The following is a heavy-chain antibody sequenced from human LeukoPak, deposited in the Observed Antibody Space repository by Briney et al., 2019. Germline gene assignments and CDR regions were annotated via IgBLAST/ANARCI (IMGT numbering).Heavy chain of an antibody. CDR2: INPNSGGT. J-gene: IGHJ3*02. V-gene: IGHV1-2*02. CDR3: ARGGGYEHTNAFDI. CDR1: GYTFTGYY. D-gene: IGHD5-12*01. Sequence: GASVTDSCKAPGYTFTGYYMHWVRQAPGQGREWMGGINPNSGGTNYAQKCQGRVTMTRDTSISTAYMELSRLRSDDTAVYYCARGGGYEHTNAFDIWGQGTMVTVSS.